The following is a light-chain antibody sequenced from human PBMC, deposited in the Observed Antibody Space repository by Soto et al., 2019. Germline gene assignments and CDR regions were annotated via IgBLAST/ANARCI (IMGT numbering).Light chain of an antibody. CDR2: LAS. J-gene: IGKJ5*01. CDR3: QQFYTSPIT. V-gene: IGKV4-1*01. Sequence: DIVMTQSADSLAVSLGERATINCKSSQTVLYSGNNKNYFAGYQQKPGQPPKVLIYLASTRESGVPDRFSGSGSGTDFTLTITNLQAEDVAVYYCQQFYTSPITFGQGTRLEIK. CDR1: QTVLYSGNNKNY.